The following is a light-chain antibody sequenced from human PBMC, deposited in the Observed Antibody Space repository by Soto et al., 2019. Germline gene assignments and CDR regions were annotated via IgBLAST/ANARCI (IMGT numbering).Light chain of an antibody. CDR3: QVWDSSTDHYV. CDR2: DDR. CDR1: NIGSKS. Sequence: SYELTQPPSMSVAPGQTARVTCGGYNIGSKSVHWYQQRPGQAPVLVVYDDRDRPSGIPERFSGSNSGNTATLTISRVEAEDEADYYCQVWDSSTDHYVFGTGTKLPVL. J-gene: IGLJ1*01. V-gene: IGLV3-21*02.